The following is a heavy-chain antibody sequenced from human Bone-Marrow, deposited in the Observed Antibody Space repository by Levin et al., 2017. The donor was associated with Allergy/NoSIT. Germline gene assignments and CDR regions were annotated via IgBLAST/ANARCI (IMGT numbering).Heavy chain of an antibody. CDR2: IHHSGST. D-gene: IGHD2-15*01. V-gene: IGHV4-4*02. J-gene: IGHJ4*02. CDR3: ARGVADDYFDS. CDR1: GDSISTSNW. Sequence: RTSETLSLTCAVSGDSISTSNWWSWVRQSPGKGLEWIAEIHHSGSTNFNPSLKSRVTISLDMSKSQFSLKLTSVTAADTAVYYCARGVADDYFDSGGQGTLVTVSS.